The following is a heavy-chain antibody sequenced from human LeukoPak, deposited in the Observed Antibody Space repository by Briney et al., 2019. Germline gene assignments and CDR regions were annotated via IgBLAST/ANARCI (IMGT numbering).Heavy chain of an antibody. D-gene: IGHD3-10*01. CDR2: IIPIFGTA. J-gene: IGHJ3*02. V-gene: IGHV1-69*13. Sequence: SVKVSCKASGGTYSSYAISWVRQAPGQGLEWMGGIIPIFGTANYAQKFQGRVTITADESTSTAYMELSSLRSEDTAVYYCARCRGSPTDAFDIWGQGTMVTVSS. CDR1: GGTYSSYA. CDR3: ARCRGSPTDAFDI.